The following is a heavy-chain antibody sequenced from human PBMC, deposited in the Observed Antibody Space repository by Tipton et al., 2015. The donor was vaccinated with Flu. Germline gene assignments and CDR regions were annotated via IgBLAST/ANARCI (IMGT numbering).Heavy chain of an antibody. J-gene: IGHJ4*02. CDR1: SGSIRSTNYF. D-gene: IGHD3-10*02. CDR2: IYPSGTT. Sequence: GLVKPSETLSLTCTVSSGSIRSTNYFCAWIRQPPGKRLELIGSIYPSGTTYYNPSLKSRVTISVDTSKSQFSLMLRSVTAADTAVYYCARLSFYDVDLKNFYFEDWGQGTLVTVS. CDR3: ARLSFYDVDLKNFYFED. V-gene: IGHV4-39*01.